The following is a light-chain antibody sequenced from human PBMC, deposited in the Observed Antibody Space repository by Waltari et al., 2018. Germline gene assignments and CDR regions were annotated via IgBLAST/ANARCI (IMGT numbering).Light chain of an antibody. CDR1: SSNLGSNT. Sequence: QSVLTQPPSASGTPGQRVTISCSGSSSNLGSNTVNWYLQLPGTAPKPLIYTNVQRPSGVPGRFSASKSGTSASLAISGLQSEDEADYFCTAWDDSLNGYVFGSGTKVTVL. V-gene: IGLV1-44*01. J-gene: IGLJ1*01. CDR2: TNV. CDR3: TAWDDSLNGYV.